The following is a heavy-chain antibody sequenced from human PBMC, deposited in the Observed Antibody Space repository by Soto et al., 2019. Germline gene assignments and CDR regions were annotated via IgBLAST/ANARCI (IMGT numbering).Heavy chain of an antibody. J-gene: IGHJ5*02. CDR2: IFHSGST. V-gene: IGHV4-30-2*01. CDR3: ARIPSP. CDR1: CGSISSGGYS. D-gene: IGHD2-21*01. Sequence: QLQLQESGSGLVKPSQTLSLTCPVPCGSISSGGYSWSGIRAPPGKGLEWIGYIFHSGSTYYNPSLKSRVTISVNRSKNQFSLKLSSVTAADTAVYYCARIPSPWGQGTLVTVSS.